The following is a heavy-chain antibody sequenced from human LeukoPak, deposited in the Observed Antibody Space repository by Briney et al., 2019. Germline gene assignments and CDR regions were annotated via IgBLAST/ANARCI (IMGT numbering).Heavy chain of an antibody. CDR3: ARDYGGFYFDY. CDR2: ISSSGSTI. J-gene: IGHJ4*02. Sequence: GGSLRLSCAASGFTFSSYEMNWVRQAPGKGLEWVSYISSSGSTIYYADSVKGRFTISRDNAKNSLCLQMNSLRAEDTAVYYCARDYGGFYFDYWGQGTLVTVSS. CDR1: GFTFSSYE. V-gene: IGHV3-48*03. D-gene: IGHD4-23*01.